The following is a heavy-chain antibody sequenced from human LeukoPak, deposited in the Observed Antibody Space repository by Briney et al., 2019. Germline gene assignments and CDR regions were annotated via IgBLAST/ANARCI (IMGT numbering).Heavy chain of an antibody. CDR2: IYPGDSET. CDR1: GYRFTSNW. CDR3: ARPLQGIVGATGFDY. J-gene: IGHJ4*02. Sequence: GEPLNISCQRPGYRFTSNWISWARQLSGKGLGWMGIIYPGDSETRYSPSFQGQVTISADKSIKTAYLQWSSLKASDTAMYYCARPLQGIVGATGFDYWGQGTLVTVSS. V-gene: IGHV5-51*01. D-gene: IGHD1-26*01.